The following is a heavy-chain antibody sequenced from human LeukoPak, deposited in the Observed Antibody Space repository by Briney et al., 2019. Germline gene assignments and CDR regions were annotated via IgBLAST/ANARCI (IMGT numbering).Heavy chain of an antibody. J-gene: IGHJ4*02. CDR3: AKEAREYSSSWYGS. D-gene: IGHD6-13*01. V-gene: IGHV3-30*02. Sequence: GGSLRLSCAASGFTFSSYGMHCVRQAPGKGLEWVAFIRYDGSNRYYADSVKGRFTISRDNSKNTLYLQMNSLRAEDTAVYYCAKEAREYSSSWYGSWGQGTLVTVSS. CDR1: GFTFSSYG. CDR2: IRYDGSNR.